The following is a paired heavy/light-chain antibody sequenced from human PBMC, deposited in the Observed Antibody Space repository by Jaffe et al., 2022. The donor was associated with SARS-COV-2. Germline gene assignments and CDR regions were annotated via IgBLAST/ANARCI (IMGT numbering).Heavy chain of an antibody. D-gene: IGHD3-16*01. V-gene: IGHV4-39*01. J-gene: IGHJ4*02. CDR3: ARQNQYAAGAYGGVDY. CDR1: GGSVSTTSYY. Sequence: QLQLQESGPRLVKPSETLSLTCTVSGGSVSTTSYYWGLIRRPPGKGLEWIGSIYYRGSTYYNPSLESRVTISVDTSKNQFSLKLTSVTAADTAVYYCARQNQYAAGAYGGVDYWGQGILITVSS. CDR2: IYYRGST.
Light chain of an antibody. J-gene: IGKJ4*01. CDR1: QTVSARY. CDR3: QQYGDSPLT. Sequence: EVVLAQSPGTLSLSPGERATLSCRASQTVSARYLAWYQQKPGQAPRLLIYGVSNRATGIPDRFSGSGSGTDFTLTITRLEPEDFAVYYCQQYGDSPLTFGGGTKVDIK. CDR2: GVS. V-gene: IGKV3-20*01.